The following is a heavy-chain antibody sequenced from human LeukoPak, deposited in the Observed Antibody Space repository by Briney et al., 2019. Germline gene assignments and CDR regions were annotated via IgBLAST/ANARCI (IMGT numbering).Heavy chain of an antibody. V-gene: IGHV4-31*03. Sequence: PSETLSLTCTVSGGSISSGGYYWSWIRQHPGKGLEWIGYIYYSGSTYYNPSLKSRITISVDTSKNQFSLKLSSVTAADTAVYYCARADGGNSWGYFDYWGQGTLVTVSS. CDR2: IYYSGST. CDR3: ARADGGNSWGYFDY. D-gene: IGHD4-23*01. J-gene: IGHJ4*02. CDR1: GGSISSGGYY.